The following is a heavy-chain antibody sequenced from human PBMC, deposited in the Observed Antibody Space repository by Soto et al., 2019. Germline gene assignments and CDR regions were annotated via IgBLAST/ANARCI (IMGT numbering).Heavy chain of an antibody. J-gene: IGHJ4*02. Sequence: EVQLLESGGGLVQPGGSLRLSCAASGFTFSSYAMSWVRQAPGKGLEWVSAISGSGGSTYYADSVKGRFTISRDNSKNTLYLQMTSLRAEDTAVYYCAKGRDSRDGYKDLSYFDCWGQGTLVTVSS. CDR2: ISGSGGST. CDR3: AKGRDSRDGYKDLSYFDC. D-gene: IGHD5-12*01. V-gene: IGHV3-23*01. CDR1: GFTFSSYA.